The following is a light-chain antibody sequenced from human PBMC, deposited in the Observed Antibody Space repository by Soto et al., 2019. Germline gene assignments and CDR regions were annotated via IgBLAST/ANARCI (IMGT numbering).Light chain of an antibody. V-gene: IGKV3-20*01. CDR3: QQYETSLGLT. Sequence: EIVLTQSPGTLSLSPGERATLSCRASESISSTNLGWYQQKPGQAPRLLIYAASSRATGIPVRFSGSGSGTDFTLSITRLEPEDFAVYYCQQYETSLGLTFGQGTKVDIK. CDR1: ESISSTN. J-gene: IGKJ1*01. CDR2: AAS.